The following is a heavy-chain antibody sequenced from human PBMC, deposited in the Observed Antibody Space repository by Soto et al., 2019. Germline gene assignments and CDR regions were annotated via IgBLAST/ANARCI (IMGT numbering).Heavy chain of an antibody. J-gene: IGHJ5*02. CDR3: ARDHSISSSGAWWLDP. Sequence: SVKGACKASGYTFTIYGISWVRQAPGQGLEWMGWISAYNGNTNYAQKLQGRFTMTRDTSTSTVYMDLRSLTSEDTAVYYCARDHSISSSGAWWLDPWGQGTLVTVSS. V-gene: IGHV1-18*01. D-gene: IGHD6-13*01. CDR2: ISAYNGNT. CDR1: GYTFTIYG.